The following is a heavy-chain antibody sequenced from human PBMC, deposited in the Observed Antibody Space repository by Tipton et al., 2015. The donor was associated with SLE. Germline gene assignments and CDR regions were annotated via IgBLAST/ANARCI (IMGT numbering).Heavy chain of an antibody. Sequence: TLSLTCAVYGGSFSGYYWGWIRQPPGKGLEWIGEISHSGSTNYNPSLESRVIISVDTSKNQFSLKLSSVTAADTAVYYCARGIRSGYLDYWGQGTLVTVSS. J-gene: IGHJ4*02. D-gene: IGHD3-3*01. V-gene: IGHV4-34*01. CDR2: ISHSGST. CDR3: ARGIRSGYLDY. CDR1: GGSFSGYY.